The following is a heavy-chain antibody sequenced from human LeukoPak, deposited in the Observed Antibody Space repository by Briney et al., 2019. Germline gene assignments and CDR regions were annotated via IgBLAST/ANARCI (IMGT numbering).Heavy chain of an antibody. CDR2: ISGSGSGT. D-gene: IGHD5-24*01. CDR3: ARSGTEDGYNIYFDH. CDR1: GFTFGTYA. V-gene: IGHV3-23*01. J-gene: IGHJ4*02. Sequence: QPGGSLRLSCAASGFTFGTYAMSWVRQAPGKELEWVSLISGSGSGTHYADSVKGRFTISRDNSKNMLYLHMNSLRADDTAAYYCARSGTEDGYNIYFDHWGQGTLVTVTS.